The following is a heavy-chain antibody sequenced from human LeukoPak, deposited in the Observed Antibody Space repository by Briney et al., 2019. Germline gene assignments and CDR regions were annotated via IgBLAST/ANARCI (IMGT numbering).Heavy chain of an antibody. J-gene: IGHJ6*03. CDR2: IYYSGST. V-gene: IGHV4-39*01. CDR3: ASPTYYYDSSGYYGYYYYMDV. CDR1: GGSISSSSYY. D-gene: IGHD3-22*01. Sequence: SETLSLTCTVSGGSISSSSYYWGWIRQPPGKGLEWIGSIYYSGSTYYNPSLKSRVTISVDTSKNQFSLKLSSVTAADTAVYYCASPTYYYDSSGYYGYYYYMDVWGKGTTVTVSS.